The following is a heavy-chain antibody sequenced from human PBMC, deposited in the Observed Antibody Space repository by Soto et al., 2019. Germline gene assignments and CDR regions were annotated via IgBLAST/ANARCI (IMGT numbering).Heavy chain of an antibody. CDR3: ARSSTTMYYDY. D-gene: IGHD3-10*01. V-gene: IGHV4-34*01. J-gene: IGHJ4*02. CDR2: VNFSRTT. CDR1: GGSFSGYY. Sequence: PSETLSLTCAVYGGSFSGYYWTWIRQSPGKGLEWIGEVNFSRTTNYNPSLRSRVTISIDTSKNQFSLNLSSVTAADTAVYYWARSSTTMYYDYWGQGTLVTVSS.